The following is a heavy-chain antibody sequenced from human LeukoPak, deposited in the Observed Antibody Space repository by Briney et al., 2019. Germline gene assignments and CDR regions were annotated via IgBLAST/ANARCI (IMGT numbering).Heavy chain of an antibody. D-gene: IGHD4-17*01. CDR2: SHYSGRA. V-gene: IGHV4-59*01. Sequence: GSLRLSCAASGFTFNSYAMNWVRQPPGKGLEWIGFSHYSGRASYNPSLKSRVTISVDTSKNQCSLKLISGTAADTAVYYCARDDGDYDRYFRHWGQGTLVTVSS. CDR1: GFTFNSYA. J-gene: IGHJ1*01. CDR3: ARDDGDYDRYFRH.